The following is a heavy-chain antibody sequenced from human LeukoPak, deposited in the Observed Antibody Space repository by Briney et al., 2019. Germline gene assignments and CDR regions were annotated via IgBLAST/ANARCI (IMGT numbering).Heavy chain of an antibody. J-gene: IGHJ5*02. D-gene: IGHD2-15*01. V-gene: IGHV4-34*01. CDR1: GGSFSGYY. Sequence: PSETPSLTCAVYGGSFSGYYWSWIRQPPGKGLEWIGEINHSGSTNYNPSLKSRVTISVDTSKNQFSLKLSSATAADTAVYYCARGPPYCSGGSCYLNWFDPWGQGTLVTVSS. CDR3: ARGPPYCSGGSCYLNWFDP. CDR2: INHSGST.